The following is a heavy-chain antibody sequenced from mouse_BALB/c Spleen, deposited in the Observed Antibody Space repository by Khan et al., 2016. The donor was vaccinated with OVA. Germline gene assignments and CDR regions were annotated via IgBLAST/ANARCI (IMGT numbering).Heavy chain of an antibody. CDR3: ARDGSRYNYAMDY. V-gene: IGHV3-2*02. J-gene: IGHJ4*01. CDR1: GYSITSDYA. CDR2: ISYSGST. Sequence: VQLKQSGPGLVKHSQSLSLTCTVTGYSITSDYAWNWIRQFPGNKLEWMGYISYSGSTNYNPALKSRISITRDTSKNQFFLQLNSVTTEDTATYYCARDGSRYNYAMDYWGQGTSVTVSS. D-gene: IGHD2-3*01.